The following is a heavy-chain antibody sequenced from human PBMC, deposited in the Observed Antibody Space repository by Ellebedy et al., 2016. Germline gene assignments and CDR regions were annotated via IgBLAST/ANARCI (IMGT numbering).Heavy chain of an antibody. V-gene: IGHV3-30-3*01. CDR2: ISYDGSNK. D-gene: IGHD1-7*01. J-gene: IGHJ4*02. CDR3: AKADTGTDFDY. CDR1: GFTFSSYA. Sequence: GGSLRLXXAASGFTFSSYAMHWVRQAPGKGLEWVAVISYDGSNKYYADSVKGRFTISRDNSKNTLYLQMNSLRAEDTAVYYCAKADTGTDFDYWGQGTLVTVSS.